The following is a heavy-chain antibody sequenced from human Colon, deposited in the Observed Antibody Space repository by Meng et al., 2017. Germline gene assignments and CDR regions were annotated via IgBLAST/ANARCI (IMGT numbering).Heavy chain of an antibody. CDR1: GFTFRNVW. J-gene: IGHJ5*02. CDR2: IYSGGST. CDR3: ARELMLTFDP. Sequence: EMQLVGSGGGLVKPGGSLRLSCAASGFTFRNVWMSWVRQAPGKGLEWVSVIYSGGSTYYADSVKGRFTISRDNSKNTLYLQMNSLRAEDTAVYYCARELMLTFDPWGQGTLVTVSS. V-gene: IGHV3-66*02. D-gene: IGHD3-16*01.